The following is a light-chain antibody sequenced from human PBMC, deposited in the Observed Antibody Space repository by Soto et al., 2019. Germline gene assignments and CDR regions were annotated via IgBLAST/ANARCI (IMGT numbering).Light chain of an antibody. CDR3: QQYGSSPKT. J-gene: IGKJ1*01. CDR1: QSVSTNY. V-gene: IGKV3-20*01. Sequence: EIVLTQSPGTLSLSPGERATLSCRASQSVSTNYLRWYQQKPGLAPRLLIYGASSRATGIPDRFSGSGSGTDLTLTISRLEPEDFAVYYCQQYGSSPKTFGRGTKVESK. CDR2: GAS.